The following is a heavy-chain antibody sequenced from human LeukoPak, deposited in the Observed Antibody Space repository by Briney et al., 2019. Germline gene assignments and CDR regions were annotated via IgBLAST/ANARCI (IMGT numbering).Heavy chain of an antibody. CDR2: VYYSGRT. Sequence: SSETLSLTCTVSGASTSSSSYFWGWIRQSPGKGLEYIGSVYYSGRTYYNPSLKSRVTISLDTSTNQFSLRLTSVTAADTAVYYCARPLDTSLANPFDIWGHGTMVTVSS. V-gene: IGHV4-39*01. D-gene: IGHD3-16*01. CDR3: ARPLDTSLANPFDI. J-gene: IGHJ3*02. CDR1: GASTSSSSYF.